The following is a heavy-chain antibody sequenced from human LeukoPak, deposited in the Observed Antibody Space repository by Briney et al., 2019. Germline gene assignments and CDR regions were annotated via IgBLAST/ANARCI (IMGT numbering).Heavy chain of an antibody. J-gene: IGHJ5*02. CDR3: ARDLSTKYYYDSSGYYWFDP. V-gene: IGHV1-69*13. Sequence: SVKVSCKASGGTFSSYAISWVRQAPGEGLEWMGGIIPIFGTANYAQKFQGRVTITADESTSTAYMELSRLRSEDTAVYYCARDLSTKYYYDSSGYYWFDPWGQGTLVTVSS. CDR1: GGTFSSYA. D-gene: IGHD3-22*01. CDR2: IIPIFGTA.